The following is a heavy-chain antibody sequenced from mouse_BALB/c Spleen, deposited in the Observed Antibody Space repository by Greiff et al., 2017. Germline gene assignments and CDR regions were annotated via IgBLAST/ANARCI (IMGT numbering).Heavy chain of an antibody. J-gene: IGHJ3*01. CDR3: ARGSSGYVRFAV. Sequence: VQLQQSGAELAKPGASVKMSCKASGYTFTSYWMHWVKQRPGQGLEWIGYINPSTGYTEYNQKFKDKATLTADKSSSTAYMQLSSLTSEDSAVDYCARGSSGYVRFAVWGEGTLVTVSA. D-gene: IGHD3-1*01. CDR1: GYTFTSYW. CDR2: INPSTGYT. V-gene: IGHV1-7*01.